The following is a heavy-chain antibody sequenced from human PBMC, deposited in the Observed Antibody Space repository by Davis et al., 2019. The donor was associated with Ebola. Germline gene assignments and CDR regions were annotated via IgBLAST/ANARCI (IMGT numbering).Heavy chain of an antibody. CDR2: IIPIFGTA. CDR1: GGTFSSYA. D-gene: IGHD6-19*01. V-gene: IGHV1-69*06. Sequence: SVKVSCKASGGTFSSYAISWVRQAPGQGLEWMGGIIPIFGTANYAQKFQGRVTITADKSTSTAYMELSSLRSDDTAVYYCARAPKAVASRDWFDPWGQGTLVTVSS. J-gene: IGHJ5*02. CDR3: ARAPKAVASRDWFDP.